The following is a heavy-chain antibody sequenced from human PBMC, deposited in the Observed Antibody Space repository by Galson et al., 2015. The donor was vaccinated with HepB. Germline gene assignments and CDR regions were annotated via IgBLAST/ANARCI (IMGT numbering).Heavy chain of an antibody. D-gene: IGHD6-19*01. Sequence: SLRLSCAASGFTFGDYAMSWVRRAPGKGLEWVGFIRSKAYGGTTEYAASVKGRFTISRDDSKSIAYLQMNSLKTEDTAVYYCTSGSMQWLVTFDYWGQGTLVTVSS. V-gene: IGHV3-49*04. CDR2: IRSKAYGGTT. CDR1: GFTFGDYA. CDR3: TSGSMQWLVTFDY. J-gene: IGHJ4*02.